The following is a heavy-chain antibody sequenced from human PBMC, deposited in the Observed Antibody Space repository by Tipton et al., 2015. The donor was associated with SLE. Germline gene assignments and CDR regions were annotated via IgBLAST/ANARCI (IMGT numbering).Heavy chain of an antibody. CDR3: ARDRGGLGSINRGIDY. D-gene: IGHD3-10*01. CDR1: GGSISSSSYY. J-gene: IGHJ4*02. Sequence: TLSLTCTVSGGSISSSSYYWGWIRQPPGKGLEWIGSIYYSGSTYYNPSLKSRVTISVDTSKNQFSLNLSSVTAADTAVYYCARDRGGLGSINRGIDYWGQGTLVTVSS. V-gene: IGHV4-39*07. CDR2: IYYSGST.